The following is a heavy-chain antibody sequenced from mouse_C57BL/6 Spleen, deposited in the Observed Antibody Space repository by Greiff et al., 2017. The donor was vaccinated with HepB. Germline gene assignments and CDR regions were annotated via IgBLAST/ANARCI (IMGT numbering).Heavy chain of an antibody. V-gene: IGHV1-39*01. CDR1: GYSFTDYN. CDR2: INPNYGTT. D-gene: IGHD2-5*01. Sequence: EVQLQQSGPELVKPGASVKISCKASGYSFTDYNMNWVKQSNGKSLEWIGVINPNYGTTSYNQKFKGKATLTVDQSSSTAYMQLNSLTSEDSAVYYCARPYYSNYEDSHWYFDVWGTGTTVTVSS. J-gene: IGHJ1*03. CDR3: ARPYYSNYEDSHWYFDV.